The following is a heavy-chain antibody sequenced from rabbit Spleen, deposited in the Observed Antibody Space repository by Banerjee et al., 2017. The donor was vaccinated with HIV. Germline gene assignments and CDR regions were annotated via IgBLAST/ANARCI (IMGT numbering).Heavy chain of an antibody. CDR1: GFDFSSNYY. D-gene: IGHD6-1*01. Sequence: QSLEESGGDLVKPGASLTLTCKASGFDFSSNYYMCWVRQAPGKGLEWIACIFASSGSTYYASWAKGRFTISKTSSTTVTLQMTSLTAADTATYFCARGEHFSVGFSAFAIYLDLWGPGTLVTVS. V-gene: IGHV1S40*01. CDR3: ARGEHFSVGFSAFAIYLDL. J-gene: IGHJ4*01. CDR2: IFASSGST.